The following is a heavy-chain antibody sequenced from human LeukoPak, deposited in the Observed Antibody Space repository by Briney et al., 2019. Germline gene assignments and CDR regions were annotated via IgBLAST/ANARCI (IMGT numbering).Heavy chain of an antibody. Sequence: PGGSLRLSCAASGFTFSSYGMSWVRQAPGKGLEWVSVISGSGGSTYDADFVKGRFIISRDNSKNTLYLQMNSLRAEDTAVYYCAKGIVGAPRTFDYWGQGTLVTVSS. CDR3: AKGIVGAPRTFDY. CDR2: ISGSGGST. V-gene: IGHV3-23*01. J-gene: IGHJ4*02. D-gene: IGHD1-26*01. CDR1: GFTFSSYG.